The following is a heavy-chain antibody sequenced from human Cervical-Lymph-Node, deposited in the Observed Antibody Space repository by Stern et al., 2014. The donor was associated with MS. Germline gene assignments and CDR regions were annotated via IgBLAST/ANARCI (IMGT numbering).Heavy chain of an antibody. Sequence: VQLLESGGGVVQPGRSLRLSCAASGFTFSRIGMHWVRQAPGKGLEWLASICYAGSNRYYADSLQGRFTLSSANSKNTLHLQTDSLRAEDTAVYYCAREGGNTAEYFQHWGQGSLVTVSS. CDR2: ICYAGSNR. J-gene: IGHJ1*01. V-gene: IGHV3-33*01. CDR3: AREGGNTAEYFQH. CDR1: GFTFSRIG. D-gene: IGHD4-23*01.